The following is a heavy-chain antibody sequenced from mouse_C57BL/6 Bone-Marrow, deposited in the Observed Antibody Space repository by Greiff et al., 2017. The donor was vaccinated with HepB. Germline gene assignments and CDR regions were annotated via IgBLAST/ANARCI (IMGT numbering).Heavy chain of an antibody. CDR2: INPNNGGT. J-gene: IGHJ2*01. Sequence: VQLQASGAELVKPGASVKMSCKASGYTFTDYNMHWVKQSHGKSLEWIGYINPNNGGTSYNQKFKGKATLTVNKSSSTAYMELRSLTSEDSAVYYCARGGLRRRGVYYFDYWGQGTTLTVSS. D-gene: IGHD2-4*01. CDR1: GYTFTDYN. V-gene: IGHV1-22*01. CDR3: ARGGLRRRGVYYFDY.